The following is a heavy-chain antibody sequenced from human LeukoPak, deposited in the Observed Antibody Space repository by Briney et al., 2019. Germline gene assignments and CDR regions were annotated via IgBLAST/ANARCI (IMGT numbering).Heavy chain of an antibody. CDR1: GYTFTGYY. CDR2: INPNSGGT. D-gene: IGHD6-13*01. V-gene: IGHV1-2*02. J-gene: IGHJ5*02. CDR3: ARGVRIAAAGPRWNWFDP. Sequence: GASVTVSCKASGYTFTGYYMHWVRQAPGQGLEWMGWINPNSGGTNYAQKFQGRVTMTRDTSISTAYMELSRLRSDDTAVYYCARGVRIAAAGPRWNWFDPWGQGTLVTVSS.